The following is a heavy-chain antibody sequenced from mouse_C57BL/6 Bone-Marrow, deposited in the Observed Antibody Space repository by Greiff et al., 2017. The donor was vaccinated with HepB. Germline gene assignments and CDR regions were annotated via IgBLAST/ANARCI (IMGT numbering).Heavy chain of an antibody. D-gene: IGHD1-2*01. CDR3: ARCITRGSYFDY. CDR2: INPYNGGT. J-gene: IGHJ2*01. CDR1: GYTFTDYY. V-gene: IGHV1-19*01. Sequence: EVQLQESGPVLVKPGASVKMSCKASGYTFTDYYMNWVKQSHGKSLEWIGVINPYNGGTSYNQKFKGKATLTVDKSSSTAYMELNSLTSEDSAVYYCARCITRGSYFDYWGQGTTLTVSS.